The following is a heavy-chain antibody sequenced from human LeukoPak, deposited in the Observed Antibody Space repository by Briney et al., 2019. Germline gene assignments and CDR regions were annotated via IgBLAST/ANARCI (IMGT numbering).Heavy chain of an antibody. D-gene: IGHD3-22*01. J-gene: IGHJ6*02. Sequence: PGGSLRLSCAASGFTFSSYSMNWVRQAPGKGLEWVSYISSSSSTIYYADSVKGRFTISRDNAKNSRYLQMNSLRAEDTAVYYYARDPGRWLPNYGMDVWGQGTTVTVSS. V-gene: IGHV3-48*04. CDR1: GFTFSSYS. CDR3: ARDPGRWLPNYGMDV. CDR2: ISSSSSTI.